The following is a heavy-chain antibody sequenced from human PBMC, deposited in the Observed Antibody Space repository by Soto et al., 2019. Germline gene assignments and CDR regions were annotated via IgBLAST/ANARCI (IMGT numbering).Heavy chain of an antibody. D-gene: IGHD6-19*01. CDR3: AKDSSGWGNAFDL. Sequence: EVQLLESGGGLVQPGGSLRLSCAASGITFSLYAMTWVGHAPGKGLEWVSTLTGSGGTTYYADSVKGRFTISRDNSRNTLYLLMNSLRAEDTGIYYCAKDSSGWGNAFDLWGQGTMVTVSS. CDR1: GITFSLYA. CDR2: LTGSGGTT. V-gene: IGHV3-23*01. J-gene: IGHJ3*01.